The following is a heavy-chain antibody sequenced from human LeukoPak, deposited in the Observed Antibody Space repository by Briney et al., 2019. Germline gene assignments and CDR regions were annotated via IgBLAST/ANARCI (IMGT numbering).Heavy chain of an antibody. D-gene: IGHD5-24*01. Sequence: SETLSLTGTVSGGSISSGDYYWSWIRQPPGKGLEWIGYIYYSGSTYYNPSLKSRVTISVDTSKNQFSLKLSSVTAADTAVYYCARVNPRGDGYNNYYFDYWGQGTLVTVSS. J-gene: IGHJ4*02. V-gene: IGHV4-30-4*01. CDR2: IYYSGST. CDR1: GGSISSGDYY. CDR3: ARVNPRGDGYNNYYFDY.